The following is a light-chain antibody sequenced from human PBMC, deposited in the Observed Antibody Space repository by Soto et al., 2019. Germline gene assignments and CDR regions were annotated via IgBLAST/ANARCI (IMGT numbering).Light chain of an antibody. CDR2: DAS. Sequence: EIVLTQSPATLWLSPGERPTLSFRASQSVKTFLVWYQQRPGQPPRLLIHDASHRAAGIPARFSGSGFGTDFTLTISSLEPEDAAVYYCQQRSNWPPITFGQGTRLEIK. J-gene: IGKJ5*01. CDR1: QSVKTF. CDR3: QQRSNWPPIT. V-gene: IGKV3-11*01.